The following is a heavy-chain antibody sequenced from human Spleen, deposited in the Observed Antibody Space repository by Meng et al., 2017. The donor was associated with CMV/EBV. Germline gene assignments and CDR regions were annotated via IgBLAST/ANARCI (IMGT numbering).Heavy chain of an antibody. D-gene: IGHD6-6*01. CDR2: ISYDGSNK. CDR1: GFTFSSYA. Sequence: GESLKISCAASGFTFSSYAMHWVRQAPGKGLEWVAVISYDGSNKYYADSVKGRFTISRDNAKNSLYLQMNSLRAEDTAVYYCARESNTPRRYYYGMDVWGQGTTVTVSS. V-gene: IGHV3-30-3*01. CDR3: ARESNTPRRYYYGMDV. J-gene: IGHJ6*02.